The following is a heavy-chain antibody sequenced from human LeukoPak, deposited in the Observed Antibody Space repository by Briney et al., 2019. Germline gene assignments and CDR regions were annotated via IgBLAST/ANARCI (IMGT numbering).Heavy chain of an antibody. CDR1: GFTLSSHW. CDR2: IDTYGSRL. J-gene: IGHJ5*02. D-gene: IGHD2-15*01. Sequence: GGSLRLSCTASGFTLSSHWMHWVRQVPGKGLLWISHIDTYGSRLRYADSVKGRFTISRDNAKNTLYLQMDSLRVEDTAVYYCARDGCTGGSCYSDNGLHWFDPWGQGTLVTVS. CDR3: ARDGCTGGSCYSDNGLHWFDP. V-gene: IGHV3-74*01.